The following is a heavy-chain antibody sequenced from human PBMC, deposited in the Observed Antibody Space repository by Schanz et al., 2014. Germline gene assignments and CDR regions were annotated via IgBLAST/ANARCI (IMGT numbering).Heavy chain of an antibody. J-gene: IGHJ6*03. CDR3: AGTYCSSTSCYTGYYYMDV. CDR2: ISAYNGHT. Sequence: QVHLVQSGAEVKKPGASVKVSCKTSGYTFSDYGITWVRQAPGQGLEWMGWISAYNGHTDYAQKLQGRVTNTADKSTSTAYMELTSLRSEDTAVYYCAGTYCSSTSCYTGYYYMDVWGKGTTVTVSS. V-gene: IGHV1-18*01. D-gene: IGHD2-2*02. CDR1: GYTFSDYG.